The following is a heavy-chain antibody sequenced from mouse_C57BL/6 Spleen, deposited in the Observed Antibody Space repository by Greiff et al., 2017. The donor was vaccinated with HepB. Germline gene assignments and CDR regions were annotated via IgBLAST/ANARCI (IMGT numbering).Heavy chain of an antibody. V-gene: IGHV5-9-1*02. CDR3: TRDQGYDNYYAMDY. Sequence: EVMLVESGEGLVKPGGSLKLSCAASGFTFSSYAMSWVRQTPEKRLEWVAYISSGGDYIYYADTVKGRFTISRDNARNTLYLQMSSLKSEDTAMYYCTRDQGYDNYYAMDYWGQGTSVTVSS. J-gene: IGHJ4*01. D-gene: IGHD2-2*01. CDR1: GFTFSSYA. CDR2: ISSGGDYI.